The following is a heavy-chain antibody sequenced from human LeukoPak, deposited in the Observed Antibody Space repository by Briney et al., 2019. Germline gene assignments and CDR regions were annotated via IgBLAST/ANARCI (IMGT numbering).Heavy chain of an antibody. CDR2: INPNSGGT. CDR1: GYTFTGYY. D-gene: IGHD6-13*01. CDR3: ARGQQQLVRIGY. J-gene: IGHJ4*02. V-gene: IGHV1-2*06. Sequence: ASVKVSCKASGYTFTGYYMHWVRQAPGQGLEWMGRINPNSGGTNYAQKFQGRVTMTRDTSISTAYMELGRLRSDDTAVYYCARGQQQLVRIGYWGQGTLVTVSS.